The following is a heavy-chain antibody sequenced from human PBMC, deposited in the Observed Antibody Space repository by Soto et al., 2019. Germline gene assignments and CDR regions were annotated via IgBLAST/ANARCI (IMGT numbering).Heavy chain of an antibody. J-gene: IGHJ4*02. CDR1: GFSLSNARMG. V-gene: IGHV2-26*01. D-gene: IGHD3-3*01. CDR3: ARIFFGVVGGYYFDY. CDR2: IFSNDEK. Sequence: QVTLKESGPVLVKPTETLTLTCTVSGFSLSNARMGVSWIRQPPGKALEWLAHIFSNDEKSYSASLKSRLTISKDTSKSQVVLTMTNMDPVDTATYYCARIFFGVVGGYYFDYWGQGTLVTVSS.